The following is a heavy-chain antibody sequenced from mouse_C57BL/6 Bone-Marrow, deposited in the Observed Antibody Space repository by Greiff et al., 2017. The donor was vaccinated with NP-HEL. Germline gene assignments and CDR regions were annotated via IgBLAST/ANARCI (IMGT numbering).Heavy chain of an antibody. CDR3: AGSGAYYYGSSWYFDV. D-gene: IGHD1-1*01. J-gene: IGHJ1*03. Sequence: VQLQQPGTELVKPGASVKLSCKASGYTFTSYWMHWVKQRPGQGLEWIGNINPSNGGTNYNEKFKSKATLTVDKSSSTAYMQLSSLTSEDSAVYYCAGSGAYYYGSSWYFDVWGTGTTVTVSS. V-gene: IGHV1-53*01. CDR1: GYTFTSYW. CDR2: INPSNGGT.